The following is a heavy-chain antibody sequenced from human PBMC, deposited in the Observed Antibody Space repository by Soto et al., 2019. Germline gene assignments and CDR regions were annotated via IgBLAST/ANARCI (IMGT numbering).Heavy chain of an antibody. CDR3: AREEQTGANYYLDY. Sequence: ASVKISCKASGYTFTGYYIHWVRQAPGQGLEWMGSISPHSGGPNYAQRFQGRVTMTRDTSMTTVYMEMSGLTSDDTAVYYCAREEQTGANYYLDYWGQGTLVTVSS. V-gene: IGHV1-2*02. CDR1: GYTFTGYY. D-gene: IGHD7-27*01. CDR2: ISPHSGGP. J-gene: IGHJ4*02.